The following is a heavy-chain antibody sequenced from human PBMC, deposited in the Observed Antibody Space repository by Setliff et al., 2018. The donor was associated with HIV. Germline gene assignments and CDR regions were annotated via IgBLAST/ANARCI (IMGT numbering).Heavy chain of an antibody. J-gene: IGHJ6*03. CDR2: IDHSGGT. D-gene: IGHD3-3*01. V-gene: IGHV4-39*07. CDR3: ARARFWSGYYTGDNYYYMDV. Sequence: PSETLSLTCSVSGDSVSSRKYYWGWIRQSPGKGLERIGEIDHSGGTKYNPSLKSRVTISLDTSKNQFSLKLSSVTAADTAVYYCARARFWSGYYTGDNYYYMDVWGKGTTVTVSS. CDR1: GDSVSSRKYY.